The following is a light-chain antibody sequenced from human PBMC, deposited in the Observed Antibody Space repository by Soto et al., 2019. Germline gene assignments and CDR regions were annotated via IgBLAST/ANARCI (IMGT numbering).Light chain of an antibody. J-gene: IGLJ1*01. CDR3: CSYAGSSTFV. Sequence: QSVLTQPASVSGSPGQSITISCTGTSSDVGSYNLVSWYKQHPGKAPKLMIYEVSERPSGVSNRFSGSRSGNTAPLTISGLQAEDEADYYCCSYAGSSTFVFGTGTKVTVL. CDR1: SSDVGSYNL. CDR2: EVS. V-gene: IGLV2-23*02.